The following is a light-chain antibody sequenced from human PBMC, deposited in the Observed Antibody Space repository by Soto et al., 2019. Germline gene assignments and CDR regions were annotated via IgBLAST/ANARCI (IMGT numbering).Light chain of an antibody. J-gene: IGKJ2*01. Sequence: EIVMTQSPATLSVSPGERATLSCRASQSVSSNLAWYQQKPGQAPRLLIYGASTRATGIPARFSGSGSGTEFTLTISSPQSEDFAVYYCQQYNNWPGTFGQGTKLEIK. CDR1: QSVSSN. CDR2: GAS. CDR3: QQYNNWPGT. V-gene: IGKV3-15*01.